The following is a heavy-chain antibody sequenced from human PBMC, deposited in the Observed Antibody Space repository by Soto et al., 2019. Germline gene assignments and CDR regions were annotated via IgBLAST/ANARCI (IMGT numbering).Heavy chain of an antibody. CDR3: ARDHMVRFLEWLPTLDY. V-gene: IGHV3-30-3*01. J-gene: IGHJ4*02. CDR1: GFTFSSYA. Sequence: GGSLRLSCAASGFTFSSYAMHWVRQAPGKGLEWVVVISYDGSNKYYADSVKGRFTISRDNSKNTLYLQMNSLRAEDTAVYYCARDHMVRFLEWLPTLDYWGQGTLVTVSS. CDR2: ISYDGSNK. D-gene: IGHD3-3*01.